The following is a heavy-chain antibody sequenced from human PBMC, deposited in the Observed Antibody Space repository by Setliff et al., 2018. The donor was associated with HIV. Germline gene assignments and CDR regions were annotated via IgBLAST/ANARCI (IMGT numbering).Heavy chain of an antibody. V-gene: IGHV1-18*01. CDR3: ARGKRWPQPYYLDY. CDR1: GYDFSSYG. J-gene: IGHJ4*02. CDR2: ISGYSGNT. Sequence: ASVKVSCKASGYDFSSYGITWVRLAPGQGLEWMGWISGYSGNTNYAQKVQVRVTMTTDTSTSTAYMELRSLRFGDTAVYYCARGKRWPQPYYLDYWGQGTLVTVSS. D-gene: IGHD1-1*01.